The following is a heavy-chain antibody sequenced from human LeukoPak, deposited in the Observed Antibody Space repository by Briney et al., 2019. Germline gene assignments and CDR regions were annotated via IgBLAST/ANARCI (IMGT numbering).Heavy chain of an antibody. Sequence: SETLSLTCTVPGGSISSYYWSWIRQPPGKGLEWIGYIYYSGSTNYNPSLKSRVTISVDTSKNQFSLKLSSVTAADTAVYYCARHWAPYSGSQYAFDIWGQGTMVTVSS. J-gene: IGHJ3*02. V-gene: IGHV4-59*08. CDR2: IYYSGST. CDR1: GGSISSYY. CDR3: ARHWAPYSGSQYAFDI. D-gene: IGHD1-26*01.